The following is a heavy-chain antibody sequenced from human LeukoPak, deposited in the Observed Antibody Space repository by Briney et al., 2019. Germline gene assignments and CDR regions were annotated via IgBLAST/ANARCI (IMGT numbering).Heavy chain of an antibody. CDR2: ISSSSSYI. D-gene: IGHD3-22*01. Sequence: GGSLRLSCAASGFTFSSYSMNWVRQAPGKGLEWVSSISSSSSYIYYADSVKGRFTISRDNAKNSLYLQMNSLRAEDTAVYYCAREGGFYSRPFDYWGQGTLVTVSS. V-gene: IGHV3-21*01. J-gene: IGHJ4*02. CDR1: GFTFSSYS. CDR3: AREGGFYSRPFDY.